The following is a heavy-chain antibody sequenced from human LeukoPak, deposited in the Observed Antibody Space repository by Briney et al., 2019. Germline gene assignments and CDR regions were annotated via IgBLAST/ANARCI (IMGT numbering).Heavy chain of an antibody. CDR2: ISYDGSNE. Sequence: GGSLRLSCAASGFTFSSYVMHWVRQAPGKGLEWVAIISYDGSNEYYADSVKGRFTISRDNSKNTLYLQMNSLRAEDTAVYYCARGGSYLSAFDIWGQGTMVTVSS. V-gene: IGHV3-30*14. D-gene: IGHD1-26*01. CDR1: GFTFSSYV. J-gene: IGHJ3*02. CDR3: ARGGSYLSAFDI.